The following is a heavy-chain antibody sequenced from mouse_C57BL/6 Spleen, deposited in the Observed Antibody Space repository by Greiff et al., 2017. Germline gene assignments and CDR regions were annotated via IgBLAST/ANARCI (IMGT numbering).Heavy chain of an antibody. D-gene: IGHD2-1*01. V-gene: IGHV1-55*01. CDR2: IYPGSGST. CDR3: ARKGIYYGNYYFDY. Sequence: VQLQQSGAELVKPGASVKMSCKASGYTFTSYWITWVKQRPGQGLEWIGDIYPGSGSTNYNEKFKSKATLTVDTSSSTAYIQLSSLTSEDSAVYYCARKGIYYGNYYFDYWGQGTTLTVSS. CDR1: GYTFTSYW. J-gene: IGHJ2*01.